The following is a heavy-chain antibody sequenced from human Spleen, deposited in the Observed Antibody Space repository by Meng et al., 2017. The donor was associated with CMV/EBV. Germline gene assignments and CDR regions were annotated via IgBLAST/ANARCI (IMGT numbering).Heavy chain of an antibody. V-gene: IGHV4-30-4*01. Sequence: SGAVLVKPSPTLAPTCPVLCESLPTGNNYWIWIRRPPGKGLKWMGYIYYIESTYYNPSLKSRVTISVDTSKNQFSLKLSSVTAADTAVYHCARGVPAARFDPWGQGTLVTVSS. J-gene: IGHJ5*02. D-gene: IGHD2-2*01. CDR2: IYYIEST. CDR3: ARGVPAARFDP. CDR1: CESLPTGNNY.